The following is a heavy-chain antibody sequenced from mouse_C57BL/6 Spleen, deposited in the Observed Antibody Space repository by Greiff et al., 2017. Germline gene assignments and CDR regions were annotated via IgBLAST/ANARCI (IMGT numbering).Heavy chain of an antibody. CDR3: ANCFDY. CDR2: IYPGSGST. D-gene: IGHD4-1*01. V-gene: IGHV1-55*01. CDR1: GYTFTSYW. Sequence: QVQLKESGAELVKPGASVKMSCKASGYTFTSYWITWVKQRPGQGLEWIGDIYPGSGSTNYNEKFKSKATLTVDTSSSTAYMQLSSLTSEDSAVYYCANCFDYWGQGTTLTVSS. J-gene: IGHJ2*01.